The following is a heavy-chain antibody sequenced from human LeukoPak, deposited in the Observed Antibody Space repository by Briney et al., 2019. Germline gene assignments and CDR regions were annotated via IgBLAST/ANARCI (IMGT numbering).Heavy chain of an antibody. D-gene: IGHD6-13*01. J-gene: IGHJ4*02. CDR3: AKDRSSSWSLDY. V-gene: IGHV3-30*18. CDR1: GFTFSSYN. Sequence: QPGGSLRLSCAASGFTFSSYNMHWVRQAPGKGLEWVAVISYDGRNKYYADSVKGRYTISRDNSKNTLYLEMNSLKAEDTAVYYCAKDRSSSWSLDYWGQGTLVTVSS. CDR2: ISYDGRNK.